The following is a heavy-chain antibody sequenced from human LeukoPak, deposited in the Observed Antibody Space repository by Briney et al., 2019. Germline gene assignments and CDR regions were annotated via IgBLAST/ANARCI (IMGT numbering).Heavy chain of an antibody. CDR2: ISSSPTNI. J-gene: IGHJ5*02. D-gene: IGHD6-13*01. V-gene: IGHV3-21*01. CDR1: GFTVSSCN. Sequence: GGSLRLSCAASGFTVSSCNMNWVRQAPGKGLEWVSFISSSPTNIYYAASVKGRFTISRDNAKNSVYLQMNSLRAEDTAVYYCARDGYSRSWNHWGQGTLVTVSS. CDR3: ARDGYSRSWNH.